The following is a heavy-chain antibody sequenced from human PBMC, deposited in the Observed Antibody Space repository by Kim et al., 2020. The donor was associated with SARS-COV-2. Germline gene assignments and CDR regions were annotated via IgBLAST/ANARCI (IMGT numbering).Heavy chain of an antibody. CDR1: GFTFSNAW. D-gene: IGHD1-26*01. Sequence: GGSLRLSCAASGFTFSNAWMSWVRQAPGKGLEWVGRIKSKTDGGTTDYAAPVKGRFTISRDDSKNTLYLQMNSLKTEDTAVYYCTTKWELLVGDAFDIWGQGTMVTVSS. CDR3: TTKWELLVGDAFDI. CDR2: IKSKTDGGTT. V-gene: IGHV3-15*01. J-gene: IGHJ3*02.